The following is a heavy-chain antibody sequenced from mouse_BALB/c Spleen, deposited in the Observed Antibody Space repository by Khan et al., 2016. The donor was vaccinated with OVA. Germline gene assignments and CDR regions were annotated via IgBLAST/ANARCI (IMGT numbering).Heavy chain of an antibody. J-gene: IGHJ2*01. Sequence: EVQLQESGPGLVKPSQSLSLTCTVTGYSITSDYAWNWIRQFPGNKLEWMGYISYSGSTSYNPSLKSRISITRDTSKNQFFLQLNSVTTEDSATCYCARGENWNRYYFYYWGQGTTLTVSS. CDR3: ARGENWNRYYFYY. CDR1: GYSITSDYA. CDR2: ISYSGST. V-gene: IGHV3-2*02. D-gene: IGHD2-14*01.